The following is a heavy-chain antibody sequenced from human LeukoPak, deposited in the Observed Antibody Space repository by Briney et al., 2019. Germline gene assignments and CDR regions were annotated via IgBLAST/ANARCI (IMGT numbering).Heavy chain of an antibody. CDR1: GGSISSYY. D-gene: IGHD3-16*01. Sequence: SETLSLTCTVSGGSISSYYWSWIRQPPGKGLEWIGYIYYSGSTNYNPSLKSRVTISVDTSKNQFSLKLSSVTAADTAVYYCASNGRGMTTFRSGGVNAFDIWGQGTMVTVSS. CDR2: IYYSGST. CDR3: ASNGRGMTTFRSGGVNAFDI. J-gene: IGHJ3*02. V-gene: IGHV4-59*01.